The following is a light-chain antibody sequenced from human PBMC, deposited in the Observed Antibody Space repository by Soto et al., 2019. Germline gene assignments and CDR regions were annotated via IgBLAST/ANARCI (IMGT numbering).Light chain of an antibody. V-gene: IGLV2-8*01. CDR2: EVT. CDR3: TSYAGSNIPVV. CDR1: SSDVGGYNF. J-gene: IGLJ2*01. Sequence: QSALTQPPSASRSPGQSVTISCTGTSSDVGGYNFVSWYQQHPGKAPKLMIYEVTKRPSGVPDRFSGSKSGNTASLTVSGLQGEDEADYYCTSYAGSNIPVVFGGGTKLTVL.